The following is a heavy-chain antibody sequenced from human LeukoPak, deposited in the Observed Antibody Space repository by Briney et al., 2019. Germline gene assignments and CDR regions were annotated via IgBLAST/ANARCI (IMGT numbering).Heavy chain of an antibody. J-gene: IGHJ3*02. CDR1: GFTFSSYS. D-gene: IGHD2-21*01. CDR2: ISSSSSYR. V-gene: IGHV3-21*01. Sequence: GGSLRLSCAASGFTFSSYSMNWVRQAPGKGLEWVSSISSSSSYRYYADSLKGRFTISRDNAMNSLYLQMNSLRAEDRAVYYCAREYSRAFDIWGQGTMVTVSS. CDR3: AREYSRAFDI.